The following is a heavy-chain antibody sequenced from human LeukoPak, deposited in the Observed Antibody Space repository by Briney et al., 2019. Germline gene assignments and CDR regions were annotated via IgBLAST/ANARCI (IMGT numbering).Heavy chain of an antibody. CDR1: GFTLSTYI. CDR2: ISGSRSDI. J-gene: IGHJ1*01. Sequence: GGSLRLSCAVSGFTLSTYIMSWVRQAPGKGLEWVSSISGSRSDIYYADSVKGRFTISSDNAKNSLYLQMNSLRAEDTAVYYCARGPGIAVAPLQHWGQGTLVTVSS. V-gene: IGHV3-21*01. D-gene: IGHD6-19*01. CDR3: ARGPGIAVAPLQH.